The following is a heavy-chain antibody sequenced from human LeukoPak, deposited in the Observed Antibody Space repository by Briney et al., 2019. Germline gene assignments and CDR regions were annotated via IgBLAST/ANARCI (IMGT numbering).Heavy chain of an antibody. CDR1: GYTFTGYY. CDR3: ARGAYSSSWHQQYYFDY. CDR2: INPNSGGT. J-gene: IGHJ4*02. D-gene: IGHD6-13*01. Sequence: ASVKVSCKASGYTFTGYYMRWVRQAPGQGLEWMGWINPNSGGTNYAQKLQGRVTMTRDTSISTAYMELSRLRTDDTAVYYCARGAYSSSWHQQYYFDYWGQGTLVTVSS. V-gene: IGHV1-2*02.